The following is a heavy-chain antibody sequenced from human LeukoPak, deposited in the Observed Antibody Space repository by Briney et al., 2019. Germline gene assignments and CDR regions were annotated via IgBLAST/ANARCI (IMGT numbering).Heavy chain of an antibody. D-gene: IGHD3-10*01. Sequence: SETLSLTCTVSGGSISGHYWSWIRQPAGKGLEWIGRIYMTGSTNYNLSLKGRVTMSVDMSKNQFSLKLSSVTAADTAVYFCARVALFGSGSYYWFDPWGQGTLVTVSS. CDR3: ARVALFGSGSYYWFDP. CDR2: IYMTGST. J-gene: IGHJ5*02. V-gene: IGHV4-4*07. CDR1: GGSISGHY.